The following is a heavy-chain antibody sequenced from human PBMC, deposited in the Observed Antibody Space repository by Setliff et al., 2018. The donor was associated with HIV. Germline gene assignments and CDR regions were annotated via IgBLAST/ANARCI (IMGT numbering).Heavy chain of an antibody. J-gene: IGHJ3*01. V-gene: IGHV4-59*01. CDR2: IYFTESS. Sequence: LSLTCTVSGGSISTYYWSWIRQPPGKGLEWIGSIYFTESSDNNPSLKSRVTLSVDTSKHQFSLKLSSVTAADTAVYYCARVQMVYAAFDVWGQGTMVTVSS. D-gene: IGHD2-8*01. CDR3: ARVQMVYAAFDV. CDR1: GGSISTYY.